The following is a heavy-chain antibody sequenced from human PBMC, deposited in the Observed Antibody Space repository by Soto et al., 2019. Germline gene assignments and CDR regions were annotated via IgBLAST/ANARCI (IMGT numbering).Heavy chain of an antibody. CDR3: ARREVEWELPNHNWFDP. D-gene: IGHD1-26*01. V-gene: IGHV4-39*01. J-gene: IGHJ5*02. CDR2: IYYSGST. CDR1: GGSISSSSYY. Sequence: PSETLSLTCTVSGGSISSSSYYWGWIRQPPGKGLEWIGSIYYSGSTYYNPSLKSRVTISVDTSKNQFSLKLSSVTAADTAVYYCARREVEWELPNHNWFDPWGQGTLVTVSS.